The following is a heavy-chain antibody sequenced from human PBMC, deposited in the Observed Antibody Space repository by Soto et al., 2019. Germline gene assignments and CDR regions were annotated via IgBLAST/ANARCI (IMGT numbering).Heavy chain of an antibody. Sequence: PGGSLRLSCAASGFTFDDYAMHWVRQAPGKGLEWVSGISWNSGSIGYADSVKGRFTISRDNAKNSLYLQMNSLRAEDTALYYCAKGKYWNDQPYFDYWGQGTLVTVSS. V-gene: IGHV3-9*01. CDR1: GFTFDDYA. CDR2: ISWNSGSI. J-gene: IGHJ4*02. CDR3: AKGKYWNDQPYFDY. D-gene: IGHD1-1*01.